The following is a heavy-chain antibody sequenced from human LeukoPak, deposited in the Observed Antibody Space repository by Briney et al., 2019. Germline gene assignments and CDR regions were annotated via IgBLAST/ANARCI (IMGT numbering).Heavy chain of an antibody. CDR3: VRDETRSSDNAFDI. Sequence: ASVKVSCKTYGYTFSAYHIHWVRQAPGQGLEWMGWMNPKNGDTNYAQRFQGRVTMTGDTSSNTAYMEYNRLTSGDTAVYYCVRDETRSSDNAFDIWGQGTLVTVSS. D-gene: IGHD3-16*02. V-gene: IGHV1-2*02. CDR2: MNPKNGDT. J-gene: IGHJ3*02. CDR1: GYTFSAYH.